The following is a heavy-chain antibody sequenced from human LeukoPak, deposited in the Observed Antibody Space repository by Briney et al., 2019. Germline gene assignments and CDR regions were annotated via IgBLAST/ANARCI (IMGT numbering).Heavy chain of an antibody. J-gene: IGHJ4*02. CDR2: IYRGDTT. CDR3: ARGPSRYYFDY. CDR1: GFTVIRNY. Sequence: GGSLRLSCAASGFTVIRNYMIWVRQAPGKGLEWVSLIYRGDTTYYADSVKGRFTISEDNSKNTLYLQMNSLRVEDTAVYFCARGPSRYYFDYWGQGTLVTVSS. V-gene: IGHV3-53*01. D-gene: IGHD2-2*01.